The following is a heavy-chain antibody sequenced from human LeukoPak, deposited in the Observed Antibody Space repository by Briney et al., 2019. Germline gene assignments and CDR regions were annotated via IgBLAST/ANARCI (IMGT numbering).Heavy chain of an antibody. D-gene: IGHD5-24*01. Sequence: ASVKVSCKASGYTFTSYGISWVRQAPGQGLEWTGWISAYNGNTNYAQKLQGRVTMTTDTSTSTAYMELRSLRSDDTAVYYCARVGMATIFPWFDPWGQGTLVTVSS. V-gene: IGHV1-18*01. J-gene: IGHJ5*02. CDR2: ISAYNGNT. CDR1: GYTFTSYG. CDR3: ARVGMATIFPWFDP.